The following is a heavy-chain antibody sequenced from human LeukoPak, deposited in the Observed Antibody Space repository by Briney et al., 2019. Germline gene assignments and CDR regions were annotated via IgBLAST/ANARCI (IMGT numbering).Heavy chain of an antibody. CDR3: ARHLADTAMEYNWFDP. D-gene: IGHD5-18*01. CDR2: IYYSGGT. J-gene: IGHJ5*02. V-gene: IGHV4-39*01. Sequence: SETLPLTCAVSGGSISSSSYFWGWIRQPPGKELEWIADIYYSGGTYYNPSLKSRVTISVDTSKNQFSLKLSSVAAADTAVYYCARHLADTAMEYNWFDPWGQGTLVTVSS. CDR1: GGSISSSSYF.